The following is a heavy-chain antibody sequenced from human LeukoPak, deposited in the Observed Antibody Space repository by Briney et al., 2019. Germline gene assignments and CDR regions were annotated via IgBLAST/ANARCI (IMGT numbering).Heavy chain of an antibody. CDR2: IRSKANSYAT. Sequence: GGSLRLSCAASGFTFSGSAMHWVRQASGKGLEWVGRIRSKANSYATAYAASVKGRFTISRDDSKNTAYLQMNGLKTEDTAVYYCTRHEISGYVGWGQGTLVTVSS. CDR1: GFTFSGSA. J-gene: IGHJ4*02. D-gene: IGHD5-12*01. CDR3: TRHEISGYVG. V-gene: IGHV3-73*01.